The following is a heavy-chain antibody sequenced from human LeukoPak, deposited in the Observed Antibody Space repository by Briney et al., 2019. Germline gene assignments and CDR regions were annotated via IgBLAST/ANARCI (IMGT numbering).Heavy chain of an antibody. V-gene: IGHV3-21*05. D-gene: IGHD3-16*02. CDR1: GFTFSSYS. CDR2: ISSSSSYT. CDR3: ARDRASLSHYFDY. Sequence: GGSLRLSCAASGFTFSSYSMNWVRQAPGKGLEWVSYISSSSSYTNYADSVKGRFTISRDNARNSLYLQMNSLRAEDTAVYYCARDRASLSHYFDYWGQGTLVTVSS. J-gene: IGHJ4*02.